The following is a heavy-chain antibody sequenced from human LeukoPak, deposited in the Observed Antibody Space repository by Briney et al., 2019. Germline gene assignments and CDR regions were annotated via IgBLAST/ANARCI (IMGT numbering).Heavy chain of an antibody. CDR1: GNTFTSHG. D-gene: IGHD6-13*01. J-gene: IGHJ4*02. CDR3: ARVMGRYSSSWGFDY. CDR2: ISVYNGNT. Sequence: ASVKVSCKASGNTFTSHGISWVRQAPGQGLERMGWISVYNGNTNYAQKLQGRVTMTTDTSTTTAYMELRSLTSDDTAVYYCARVMGRYSSSWGFDYWGQGTLVTVSS. V-gene: IGHV1-18*01.